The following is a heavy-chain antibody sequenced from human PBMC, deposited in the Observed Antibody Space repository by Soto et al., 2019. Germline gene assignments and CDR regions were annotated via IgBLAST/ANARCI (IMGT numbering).Heavy chain of an antibody. CDR1: GGFISSSNYY. D-gene: IGHD3-9*01. J-gene: IGHJ2*01. CDR3: ARHRLVSRYFDL. CDR2: IFYSGST. Sequence: PSETLSLTCTVSGGFISSSNYYWGWLRQAPGKELEWIGSIFYSGSTYHSPSLKSRVTMSVDTSKTAFSLQMTYVTAADTAVYYCARHRLVSRYFDLWGRGTLLTVSS. V-gene: IGHV4-39*01.